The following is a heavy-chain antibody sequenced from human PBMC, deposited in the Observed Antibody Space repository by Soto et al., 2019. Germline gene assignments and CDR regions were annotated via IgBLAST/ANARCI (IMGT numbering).Heavy chain of an antibody. J-gene: IGHJ3*02. V-gene: IGHV1-46*01. CDR3: ARVTPRNSSSLYRGACDI. CDR1: GYTFTSYY. CDR2: INPSGGST. D-gene: IGHD6-13*01. Sequence: QVQLVQSGAEVKKPGASVKVSCKASGYTFTSYYMHWVRQAPGQGLEWMGIINPSGGSTSYAQKYKGRVTMTTDTSTSTVYIELSRLRSEDTAVYYCARVTPRNSSSLYRGACDIWVQGTMVTVSS.